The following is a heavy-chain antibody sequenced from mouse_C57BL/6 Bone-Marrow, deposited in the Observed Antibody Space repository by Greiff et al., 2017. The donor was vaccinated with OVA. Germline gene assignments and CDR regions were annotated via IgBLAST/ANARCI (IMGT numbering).Heavy chain of an antibody. Sequence: VQLKESGGGLVKPGGSLKLSCAASGFTFSSYAMSWVRQTPEKRLEWVATISDGGSYTYYPDNVKGRFTISRDNAKNNLYLQMSHLKSEDTAMYYCARDAPWGWLLPWFAYWGQGTLVTVSA. D-gene: IGHD2-3*01. CDR1: GFTFSSYA. J-gene: IGHJ3*01. V-gene: IGHV5-4*01. CDR2: ISDGGSYT. CDR3: ARDAPWGWLLPWFAY.